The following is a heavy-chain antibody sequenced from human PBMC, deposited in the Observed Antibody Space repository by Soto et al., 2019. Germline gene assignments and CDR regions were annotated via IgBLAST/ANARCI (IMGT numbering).Heavy chain of an antibody. CDR3: AKWSYLDY. Sequence: DVRLAESGGGLVQPGGSLRLSCTTSGFSFASFAKTWVRQAPGNGLEWVATISGSDGKTYYADSVKGRFSISRDTSTNTLQLQPNSLRADDTAIYYCAKWSYLDYWGQGTRVTVSS. CDR2: ISGSDGKT. D-gene: IGHD3-3*01. V-gene: IGHV3-23*04. CDR1: GFSFASFA. J-gene: IGHJ4*02.